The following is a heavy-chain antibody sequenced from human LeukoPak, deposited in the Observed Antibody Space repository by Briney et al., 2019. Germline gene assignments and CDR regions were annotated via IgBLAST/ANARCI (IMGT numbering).Heavy chain of an antibody. D-gene: IGHD2-2*01. V-gene: IGHV4-59*01. CDR2: IYYSGST. J-gene: IGHJ4*02. CDR3: ARDIVVVPAAVKAGDDY. CDR1: GGSISSYY. Sequence: SETLSLTCTVSGGSISSYYWSWIRQPPGKGLEWIGYIYYSGSTNYNPSLKSRATISVDTSISTAYMELSRLRSDDTAVYYCARDIVVVPAAVKAGDDYWGQGTLVTVSS.